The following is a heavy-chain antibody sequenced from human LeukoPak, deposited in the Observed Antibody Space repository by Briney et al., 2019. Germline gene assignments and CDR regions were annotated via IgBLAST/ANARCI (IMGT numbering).Heavy chain of an antibody. CDR3: ARGHYYDSGAFGYFDY. D-gene: IGHD3-10*01. CDR1: GYTFTGYH. CDR2: INPNSGGT. J-gene: IGHJ4*02. Sequence: ASVKVSCKASGYTFTGYHMHWVRRAPGQGLEWMGWINPNSGGTNYAQKFQGRVTMTRDTSISTAYMELSRLRSDDTAVYYCARGHYYDSGAFGYFDYWGQGTLVTVSS. V-gene: IGHV1-2*02.